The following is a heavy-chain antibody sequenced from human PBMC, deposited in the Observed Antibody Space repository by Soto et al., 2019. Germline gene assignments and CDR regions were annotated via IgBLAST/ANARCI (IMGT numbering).Heavy chain of an antibody. CDR3: ARRGLAARRGAFDI. D-gene: IGHD6-6*01. V-gene: IGHV4-39*01. Sequence: SETLSLTCTVSGGSISSSSYYWGWIRQPPGKGLEWIGSIYYSGSTYYNPSLKSRVTISVDTSKNQFSLKLSSVTAADTAVYYCARRGLAARRGAFDIWGQGIMVTV. CDR2: IYYSGST. J-gene: IGHJ3*02. CDR1: GGSISSSSYY.